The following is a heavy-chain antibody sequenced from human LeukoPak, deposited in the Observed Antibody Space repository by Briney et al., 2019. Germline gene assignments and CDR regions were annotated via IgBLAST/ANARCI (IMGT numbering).Heavy chain of an antibody. CDR2: ISGSGSST. D-gene: IGHD3-10*01. CDR3: AKPTLGDVIDAFDV. J-gene: IGHJ3*01. CDR1: GFTFSSYA. Sequence: GGSLRLSCIVSGFTFSSYAMNWVRQAPGKGLEWVSAISGSGSSTYYADSVKGRFTISRDSSKNTLYLQMISLRAEDTAVYYCAKPTLGDVIDAFDVWGQGTMVTVSS. V-gene: IGHV3-23*01.